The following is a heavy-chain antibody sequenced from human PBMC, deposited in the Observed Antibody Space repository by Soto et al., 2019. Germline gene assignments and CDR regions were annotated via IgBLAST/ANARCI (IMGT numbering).Heavy chain of an antibody. V-gene: IGHV3-53*01. CDR2: IYSGGST. D-gene: IGHD3-22*01. J-gene: IGHJ3*01. CDR1: GFTFSSND. Sequence: EVQLVESGGDLIQPGGSLRLSCAASGFTFSSNDMNWVRQAPGKGLEWVSRIYSGGSTYYADFVKGRFTISRDNSKNTLYLQMSSLRAEDTAVYYCATRPLLPGAPWGQGTMVTVSS. CDR3: ATRPLLPGAP.